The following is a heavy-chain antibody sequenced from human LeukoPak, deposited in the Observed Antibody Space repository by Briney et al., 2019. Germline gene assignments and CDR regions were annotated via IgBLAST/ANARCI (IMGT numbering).Heavy chain of an antibody. V-gene: IGHV3-48*04. CDR1: GFTFSSYS. J-gene: IGHJ6*03. D-gene: IGHD3-10*01. Sequence: GGSLRLSCAASGFTFSSYSMNWVRQAPGKGLEWVSYISSSGSTIYYADSVKGRFTISRDNAKNSLYLQMNSLRAEDTAVYYCARVRLLWFGESSYYMDVWGKGTTVTISS. CDR2: ISSSGSTI. CDR3: ARVRLLWFGESSYYMDV.